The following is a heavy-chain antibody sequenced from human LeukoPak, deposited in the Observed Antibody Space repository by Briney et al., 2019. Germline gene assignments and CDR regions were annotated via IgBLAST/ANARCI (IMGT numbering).Heavy chain of an antibody. Sequence: GASVKVSCKASGYTFTGYYMHWVRQAPGQGLEWMGWINPNSGGTNYAQKFQGRVTMTRDTSISTAYMELSRLRSDDTAVYYCARESCGSYCSAYYWGQGTLVTVSS. J-gene: IGHJ4*02. V-gene: IGHV1-2*02. CDR3: ARESCGSYCSAYY. D-gene: IGHD1-26*01. CDR1: GYTFTGYY. CDR2: INPNSGGT.